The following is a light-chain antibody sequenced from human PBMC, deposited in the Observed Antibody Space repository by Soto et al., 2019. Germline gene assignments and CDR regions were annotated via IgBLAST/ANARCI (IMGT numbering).Light chain of an antibody. Sequence: EIQVTHCQSSLSASLFNRPTIXWLASQPVTNYLSWYQQKPGKAPQLLIYAASNLQSGVPSRFSGSGSGTDFTLTIRSLQPEDFATYYCQQSYSIPRTFGQGTKVDIK. V-gene: IGKV1-39*01. CDR3: QQSYSIPRT. J-gene: IGKJ1*01. CDR2: AAS. CDR1: QPVTNY.